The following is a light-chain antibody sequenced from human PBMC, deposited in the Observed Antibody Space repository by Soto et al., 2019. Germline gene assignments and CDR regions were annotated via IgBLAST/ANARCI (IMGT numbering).Light chain of an antibody. J-gene: IGLJ1*01. CDR3: SSYTSSSTVYV. CDR2: AVN. Sequence: QSALTQPPSASGSPGQSVTISCTGTSSDVGGYNYVSWYQQHPGKAPKLIIYAVNKWPSGVPDRFSGSKSGNTASLSISGLQTEDEAIYYCSSYTSSSTVYVFGTGTKVTVL. V-gene: IGLV2-8*01. CDR1: SSDVGGYNY.